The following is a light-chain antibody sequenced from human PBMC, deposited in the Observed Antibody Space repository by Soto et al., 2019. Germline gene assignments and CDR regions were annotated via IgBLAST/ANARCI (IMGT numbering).Light chain of an antibody. CDR1: RSDVGAYNY. Sequence: QSALTQPASVSASPGQSITISCTGTRSDVGAYNYVYWYQQHPVKAPKLMIFDVNNRPSGVSNRFSGSKSGNTASLTISGLQAEDEADYYCSSYTTTSTLAFGGGTKLTVL. J-gene: IGLJ2*01. CDR3: SSYTTTSTLA. CDR2: DVN. V-gene: IGLV2-14*03.